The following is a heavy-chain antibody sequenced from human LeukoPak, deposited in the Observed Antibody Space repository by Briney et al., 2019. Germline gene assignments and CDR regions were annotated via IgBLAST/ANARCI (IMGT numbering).Heavy chain of an antibody. CDR3: ARRTVDLSFDY. Sequence: GESLKISCKGSAYIFSNSWIGWVRQMPGKGLEWMGIIYPPDSDTRYSPSFQGQVTLSADKSISTAYLQWSSLKASDTAIYYCARRTVDLSFDYWCQGTMVTVCS. CDR2: IYPPDSDT. D-gene: IGHD3-9*01. CDR1: AYIFSNSW. J-gene: IGHJ4*02. V-gene: IGHV5-51*01.